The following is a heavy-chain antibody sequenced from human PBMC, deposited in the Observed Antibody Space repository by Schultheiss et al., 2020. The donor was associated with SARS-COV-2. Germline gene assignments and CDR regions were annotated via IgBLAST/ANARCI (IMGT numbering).Heavy chain of an antibody. J-gene: IGHJ4*02. CDR1: GFTFSDYY. D-gene: IGHD2-2*01. CDR3: ARTVVCSTTSYNGGYLYFFDY. Sequence: GGSLRLSCAASGFTFSDYYMSWIRQAPGKGLEWVSYISSSGSTIYYADSVKGRFTISRDNARNSLYLQMNSLRAEDTAVYYCARTVVCSTTSYNGGYLYFFDYWGQGTLVTVSS. V-gene: IGHV3-11*01. CDR2: ISSSGSTI.